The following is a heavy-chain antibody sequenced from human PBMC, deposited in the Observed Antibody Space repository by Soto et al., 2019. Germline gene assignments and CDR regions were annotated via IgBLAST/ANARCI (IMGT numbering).Heavy chain of an antibody. Sequence: PSQTLSLTCAISGDSFSSNSAAWNWIRQSPSRGLEWLGRTYYRSRWYNDYAVSVKSRITVNPDTSKNQFSLHLNSVTPEDTAVYYCASDERRYSGSYRFDYWGQGTLVTVSS. V-gene: IGHV6-1*01. CDR3: ASDERRYSGSYRFDY. CDR2: TYYRSRWYN. CDR1: GDSFSSNSAA. J-gene: IGHJ4*02. D-gene: IGHD1-26*01.